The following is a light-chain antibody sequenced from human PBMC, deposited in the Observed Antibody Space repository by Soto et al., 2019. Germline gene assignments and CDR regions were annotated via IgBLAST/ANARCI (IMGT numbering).Light chain of an antibody. CDR2: DVR. CDR1: SSDVGGHNF. Sequence: QSVLTQPASVSGSPGQSITISCTGTSSDVGGHNFVSWYQQHPGRAPKLMIYDVRNRPSGVSNRFSGSKSANTASLVISGLQAEDGADYYCSSYSSSDTLVFGGGTKLTVL. CDR3: SSYSSSDTLV. V-gene: IGLV2-14*03. J-gene: IGLJ2*01.